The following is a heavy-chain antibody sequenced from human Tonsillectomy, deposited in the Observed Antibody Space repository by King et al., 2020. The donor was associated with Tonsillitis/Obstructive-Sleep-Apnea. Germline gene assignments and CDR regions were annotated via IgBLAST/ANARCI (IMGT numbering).Heavy chain of an antibody. V-gene: IGHV1-69*10. CDR2: IIPILGIT. CDR3: ARNYDSSGYYLEY. Sequence: VQLVQSGAEVKKPGSSVKVSCKSSGGTFSSYAISWVRQAPGQGLEWMGGIIPILGITNYAQKFQGRVTITADKSTSTAYMELSSLRSEDTAVYYCARNYDSSGYYLEYWGQGTLVTVSS. J-gene: IGHJ4*02. CDR1: GGTFSSYA. D-gene: IGHD3-22*01.